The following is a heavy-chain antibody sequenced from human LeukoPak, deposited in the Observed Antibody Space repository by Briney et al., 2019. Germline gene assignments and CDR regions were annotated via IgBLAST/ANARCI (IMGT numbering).Heavy chain of an antibody. Sequence: GGTLRLACAASGFTFSSYGMSWVRQAPGKGLEWVSAISGSGGSTYYADSVKGRFTISRDNSKNTLYLQMNSLRAEDTAVYYCAKEHRRDYVSDWFDPWGQGTLVTVSS. D-gene: IGHD3-16*01. CDR1: GFTFSSYG. CDR3: AKEHRRDYVSDWFDP. V-gene: IGHV3-23*01. J-gene: IGHJ5*02. CDR2: ISGSGGST.